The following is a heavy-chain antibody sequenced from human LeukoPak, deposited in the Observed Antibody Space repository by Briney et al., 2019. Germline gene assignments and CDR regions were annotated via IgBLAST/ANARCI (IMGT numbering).Heavy chain of an antibody. CDR1: GGTFSSYA. CDR2: IIPIFGTA. D-gene: IGHD3-10*01. J-gene: IGHJ4*02. V-gene: IGHV1-69*13. CDR3: ARDSSRFGELWGYFDY. Sequence: SVKVSCKASGGTFSSYAISWVRQAPGQGLEWMGGIIPIFGTANYAQKFQGRVTITADESTSTAYMELSSLRSEDTAVYYCARDSSRFGELWGYFDYWGQGTLVTVSS.